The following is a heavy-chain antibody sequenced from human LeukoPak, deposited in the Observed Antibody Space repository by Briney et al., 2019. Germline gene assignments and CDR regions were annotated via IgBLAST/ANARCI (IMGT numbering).Heavy chain of an antibody. CDR3: ARDSGRYCSSTSCPDAFDI. CDR2: ISAYNGNT. J-gene: IGHJ3*02. CDR1: GYTFTSYG. V-gene: IGHV1-18*04. Sequence: RASVKVSCKASGYTFTSYGISWVRQAPGQGLEWMGWISAYNGNTNYAQKLQGRVTMTTDTSTSTAYMELSSLRSEDTAVYYCARDSGRYCSSTSCPDAFDIWGQGTMVTVSS. D-gene: IGHD2-2*01.